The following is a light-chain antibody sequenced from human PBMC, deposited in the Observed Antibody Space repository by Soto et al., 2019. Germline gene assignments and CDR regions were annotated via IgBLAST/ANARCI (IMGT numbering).Light chain of an antibody. CDR1: QSVTNY. V-gene: IGKV3-11*01. CDR3: QQRTYWPWT. Sequence: EVLFTQSPPALSFPPREIAXXSXRASQSVTNYLTWYQQKPGQAPRLLIYEASNRATGIPARFSGSGSGTDFTLTISNLEPEDFAVYYCQQRTYWPWTFGQGTKVDIK. J-gene: IGKJ1*01. CDR2: EAS.